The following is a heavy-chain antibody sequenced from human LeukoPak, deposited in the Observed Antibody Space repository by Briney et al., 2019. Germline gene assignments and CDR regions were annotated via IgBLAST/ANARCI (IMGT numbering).Heavy chain of an antibody. J-gene: IGHJ4*02. CDR2: ISSRSSSI. Sequence: PGGSLRLSCAASGFTFSSYSMNWVRQAPGKGLEWVSYISSRSSSIYYADSVKGRFTISRDNSKNTLYLQMNSLRAEDTAVYYCARALGYCSSTSCHHLDYWGQGTLVTVSS. CDR1: GFTFSSYS. D-gene: IGHD2-2*01. CDR3: ARALGYCSSTSCHHLDY. V-gene: IGHV3-48*01.